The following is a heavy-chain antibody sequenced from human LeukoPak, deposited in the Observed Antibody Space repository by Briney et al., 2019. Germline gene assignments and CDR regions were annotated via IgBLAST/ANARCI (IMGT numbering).Heavy chain of an antibody. CDR1: GGSVSSGSYY. Sequence: SETLSLTCTVSGGSVSSGSYYWSWIRQPPGKGLEWIGYIYYSGSTNYNPSLKSRVAISVDTSKNQFSLKLSSVTAADTAVYYCARTGRAAMANFDYWGQGTLVTVSS. V-gene: IGHV4-61*01. D-gene: IGHD5-18*01. J-gene: IGHJ4*02. CDR2: IYYSGST. CDR3: ARTGRAAMANFDY.